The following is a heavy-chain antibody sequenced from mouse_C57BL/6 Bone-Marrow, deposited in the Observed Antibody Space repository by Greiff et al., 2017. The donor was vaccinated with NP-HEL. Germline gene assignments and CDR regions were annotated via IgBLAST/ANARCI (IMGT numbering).Heavy chain of an antibody. CDR2: SRNKANDYTT. Sequence: EVKVVESGGGLVQSGRSLRLSCATSGFTFSDFYMEWVRQAPGKGLEWIAASRNKANDYTTEYSASVKGRFIVSRDTSQSILYLQMNALRAEDTAIYYCARKAFTTVVAGDWYFDVWGTGTTVTVSS. D-gene: IGHD1-1*01. CDR3: ARKAFTTVVAGDWYFDV. CDR1: GFTFSDFY. V-gene: IGHV7-1*01. J-gene: IGHJ1*03.